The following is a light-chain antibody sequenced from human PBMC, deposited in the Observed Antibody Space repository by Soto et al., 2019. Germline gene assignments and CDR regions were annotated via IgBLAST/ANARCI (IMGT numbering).Light chain of an antibody. J-gene: IGLJ1*01. V-gene: IGLV2-14*01. CDR1: SSDVGGYNY. CDR3: SSYTSSSTLDV. CDR2: DVS. Sequence: QSALAQPASVSGSTGQSIAIFCTGTSSDVGGYNYVSWYQQHPGKAPKLMIYDVSNRPSGVSNRFSGSKSGNTASLTISGLQAEDEADYYCSSYTSSSTLDVFGTGAKVTVL.